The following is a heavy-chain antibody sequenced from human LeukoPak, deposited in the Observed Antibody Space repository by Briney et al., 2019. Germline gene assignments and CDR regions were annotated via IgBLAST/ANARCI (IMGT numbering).Heavy chain of an antibody. CDR1: GFTFSSYA. D-gene: IGHD1-26*01. J-gene: IGHJ4*02. CDR3: AKVVGATTRGYFDY. Sequence: PGRSLRLSCAASGFTFSSYAMSWVRQAPGKGLEWDSTISGSGGSAYYADSVQGRFTISRDNSENTLYLQMNSLRAEDTAVYYCAKVVGATTRGYFDYWGQGTLVPVFS. CDR2: ISGSGGSA. V-gene: IGHV3-23*01.